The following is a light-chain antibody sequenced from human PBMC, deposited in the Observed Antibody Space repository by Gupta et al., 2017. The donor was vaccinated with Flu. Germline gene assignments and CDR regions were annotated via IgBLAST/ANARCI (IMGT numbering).Light chain of an antibody. CDR3: SAWDSGLSVWV. CDR2: RNN. CDR1: SNNVGYQG. Sequence: TATLTCTGNSNNVGYQGAAWLQQHQGHPPRLLCYRNNNRPSRISERFSASRSGDTASLTIVGLQPEDEADYYCSAWDSGLSVWVFGGGTKLTVL. J-gene: IGLJ3*02. V-gene: IGLV10-54*04.